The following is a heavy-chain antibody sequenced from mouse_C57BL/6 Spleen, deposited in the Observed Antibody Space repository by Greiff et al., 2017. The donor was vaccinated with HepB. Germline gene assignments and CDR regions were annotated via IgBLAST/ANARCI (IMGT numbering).Heavy chain of an antibody. J-gene: IGHJ3*01. V-gene: IGHV1-50*01. Sequence: VQLQQPGAELVKPGASVKLSCKASGYTFTSYWMQWVKQRPGQGLEWIGEIDPSDSYTNYNQKFKGKATLTVDTSSSTAYMQLSSLTSEDSAVYYCAREGFYYGSSPSWGQGTLVTVSA. D-gene: IGHD1-1*01. CDR1: GYTFTSYW. CDR2: IDPSDSYT. CDR3: AREGFYYGSSPS.